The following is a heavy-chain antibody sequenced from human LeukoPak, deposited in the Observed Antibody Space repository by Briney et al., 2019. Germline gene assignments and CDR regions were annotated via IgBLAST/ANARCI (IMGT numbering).Heavy chain of an antibody. V-gene: IGHV1-2*02. Sequence: GASVKVSCKASGYTFTGYYMHWVRQAAGQGLEWMGWINPNSGGTNYAQKFQGRVTMTRDTSISTAYMELSRLRSDDTAVYYCASGDSSGYYPFDYWGQGTLVTVSS. CDR2: INPNSGGT. CDR1: GYTFTGYY. D-gene: IGHD3-22*01. CDR3: ASGDSSGYYPFDY. J-gene: IGHJ4*02.